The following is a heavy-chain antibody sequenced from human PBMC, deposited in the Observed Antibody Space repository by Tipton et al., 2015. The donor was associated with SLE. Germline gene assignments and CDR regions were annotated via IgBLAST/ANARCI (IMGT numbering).Heavy chain of an antibody. CDR1: GGAFMTSTNY. CDR3: ARHTESGSFSALDY. J-gene: IGHJ4*02. V-gene: IGHV4-39*07. Sequence: TLSLTCTVSGGAFMTSTNYWAWIRQPPGRALEWTGSHYYRGNTHYNPSLKSRVTISVDTSKNQFYLTPNSVTAADTAVYYCARHTESGSFSALDYWGPGILVTVSS. D-gene: IGHD1-26*01. CDR2: HYYRGNT.